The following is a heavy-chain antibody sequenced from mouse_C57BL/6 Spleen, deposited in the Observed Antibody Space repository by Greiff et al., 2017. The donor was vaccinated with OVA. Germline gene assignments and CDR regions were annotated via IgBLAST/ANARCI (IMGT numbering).Heavy chain of an antibody. J-gene: IGHJ3*01. CDR3: ARYDYDGWFAY. CDR1: GFTFSSYG. D-gene: IGHD2-4*01. V-gene: IGHV5-6*01. Sequence: EVMLVESGGDLVKPGGSLKLSCAASGFTFSSYGMSWVRQTPDKRLEWVATISSGGSYTYYPDSVTGRFTISSDNAKNTLYLQMSSLKSEDTAMYYCARYDYDGWFAYWGQGTLVTVSA. CDR2: ISSGGSYT.